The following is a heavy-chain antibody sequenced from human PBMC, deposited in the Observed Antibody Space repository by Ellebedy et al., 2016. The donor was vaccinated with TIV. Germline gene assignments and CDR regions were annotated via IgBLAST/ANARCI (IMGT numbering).Heavy chain of an antibody. D-gene: IGHD3-10*01. V-gene: IGHV1-69*13. Sequence: AASVKVSCKASGGTFSSFAVSWVRQAPGQGLEWMGGIIPLFGPPNYAQNFQGRVTIIADESTSTAYMELSSLRSDDTAVYYCARNGETDAFDIWGQGTMVTVSS. J-gene: IGHJ3*02. CDR3: ARNGETDAFDI. CDR1: GGTFSSFA. CDR2: IIPLFGPP.